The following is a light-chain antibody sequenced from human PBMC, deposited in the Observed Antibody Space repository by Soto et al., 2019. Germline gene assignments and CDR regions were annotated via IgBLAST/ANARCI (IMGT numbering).Light chain of an antibody. CDR1: SDDIGDYSY. V-gene: IGLV2-14*01. J-gene: IGLJ2*01. CDR3: SSYTSGATPSVV. Sequence: QSVLTQPASVSRSPGQSITISCTGTSDDIGDYSYVSWYQQHPGKAPKLILYEVNNRPSGISNRFSGSKSGNTASLTISGLQVEDESDYYCSSYTSGATPSVVFGGGTKLTVL. CDR2: EVN.